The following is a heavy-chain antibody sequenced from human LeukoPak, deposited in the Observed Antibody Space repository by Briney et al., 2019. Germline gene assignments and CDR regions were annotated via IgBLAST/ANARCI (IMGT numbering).Heavy chain of an antibody. J-gene: IGHJ4*02. CDR1: GFTFSSYS. CDR3: ASNGWQQLVLFY. V-gene: IGHV3-21*01. CDR2: ISSSSSYI. Sequence: GGSLRLSCAASGFTFSSYSMNWVRQAPGKGLEWVSSISSSSSYIYYADSVKGRFTISRDNAKNSLYLQMNSLRAEDTAVYYCASNGWQQLVLFYWGQGTLVTVSS. D-gene: IGHD6-13*01.